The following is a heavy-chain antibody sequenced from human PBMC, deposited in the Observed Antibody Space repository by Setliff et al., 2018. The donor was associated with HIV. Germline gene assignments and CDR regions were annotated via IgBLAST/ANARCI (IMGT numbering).Heavy chain of an antibody. J-gene: IGHJ3*02. CDR1: GGSISSHY. Sequence: LSLTCTVSGGSISSHYWSWIRQAPGKGLEWVGCIRSKAYGGTTEYAASVKGRFTISRDDSKSIAYLQMNSLKTEDTAVYYCTSDAFDIWGQGTMVTVSS. CDR3: TSDAFDI. V-gene: IGHV3-49*03. CDR2: IRSKAYGGTT.